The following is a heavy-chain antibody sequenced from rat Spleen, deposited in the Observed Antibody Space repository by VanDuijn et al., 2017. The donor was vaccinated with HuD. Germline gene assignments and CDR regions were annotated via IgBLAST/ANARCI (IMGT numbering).Heavy chain of an antibody. D-gene: IGHD1-12*03. Sequence: EVQLVESGGGLVQPGRSLKLSCAASGFTFSDYNMAWVRQAPKKGLEWVATISYDGSSTYYRDSVKDRFTISRDNAKSTLYLQMDSLRSEDTASYYCARHHYDGYYHGPVLGVMDAWGQGASVTVSS. J-gene: IGHJ4*01. CDR3: ARHHYDGYYHGPVLGVMDA. CDR2: ISYDGSST. V-gene: IGHV5-7*01. CDR1: GFTFSDYN.